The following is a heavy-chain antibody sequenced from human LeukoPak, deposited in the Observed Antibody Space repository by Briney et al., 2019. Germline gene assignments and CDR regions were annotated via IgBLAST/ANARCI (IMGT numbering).Heavy chain of an antibody. D-gene: IGHD6-19*01. J-gene: IGHJ4*02. CDR2: ISGSGGST. V-gene: IGHV3-23*01. CDR3: AKSSSQWLVPGDFHC. CDR1: GFTFSSYA. Sequence: GGSLRLSCAASGFTFSSYAMSWVRQAPGKGLEWVSVISGSGGSTYYADSVKGRFTISRDNSKNTLYLQMNSLRAEDTAVYYCAKSSSQWLVPGDFHCWGQGTLVTVSS.